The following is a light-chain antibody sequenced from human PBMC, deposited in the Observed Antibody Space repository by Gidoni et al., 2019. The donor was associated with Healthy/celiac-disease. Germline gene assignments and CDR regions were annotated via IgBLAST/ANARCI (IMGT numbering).Light chain of an antibody. CDR1: QGISSY. CDR3: QQYYSYPRT. J-gene: IGKJ2*01. CDR2: ASS. Sequence: AIRITQSPSSLSASTGDRVTITCRASQGISSYLAWYQQKPGKAPKLLIYASSTLQSGVPSRFSGSGSGTDFTRTISCLQSEDFATYYCQQYYSYPRTFGQGTKLEIK. V-gene: IGKV1-8*01.